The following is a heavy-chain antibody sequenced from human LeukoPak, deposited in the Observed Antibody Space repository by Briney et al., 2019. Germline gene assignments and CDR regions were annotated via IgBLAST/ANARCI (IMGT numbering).Heavy chain of an antibody. CDR3: ARLRFLEPDAFDI. Sequence: PSETLSLTCAVYGGSFSGYYWSWIRQPPGKGLEWIGEINHSGSPNYNPSLKSRVTISVDTSKNQFSLKLSSVTAADTAVYYCARLRFLEPDAFDIWGQGTMVTVSS. CDR2: INHSGSP. CDR1: GGSFSGYY. D-gene: IGHD3-3*01. J-gene: IGHJ3*02. V-gene: IGHV4-34*01.